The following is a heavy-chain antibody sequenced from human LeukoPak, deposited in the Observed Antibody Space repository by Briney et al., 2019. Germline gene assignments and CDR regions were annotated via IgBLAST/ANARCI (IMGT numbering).Heavy chain of an antibody. V-gene: IGHV4-34*01. CDR1: GGSFSGYY. CDR2: INHSGST. D-gene: IGHD1-26*01. CDR3: ARHAGYSIVGATRDYFDY. J-gene: IGHJ4*02. Sequence: TSETLSLTCAVYGGSFSGYYWSWIRQPPGKGLEWIGEINHSGSTNYNPSLKSRVTISVDTSKNQFSLKLSSVTAADTAVYYCARHAGYSIVGATRDYFDYWGQGTLVTVSS.